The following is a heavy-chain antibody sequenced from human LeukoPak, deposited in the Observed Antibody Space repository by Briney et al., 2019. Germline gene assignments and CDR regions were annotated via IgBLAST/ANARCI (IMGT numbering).Heavy chain of an antibody. J-gene: IGHJ4*02. V-gene: IGHV4-61*02. CDR1: GGSISSGGYY. D-gene: IGHD6-19*01. Sequence: SETLSLTCTVSGGSISSGGYYWSWIRQPPGKGLEWVGRIYTSGSTNYNPSLKSRVTISVDTSKNQFSLKLSSVTAADTAVYYCARGIRSLVGSSGWYYYFDYWGQGTLVTVSS. CDR2: IYTSGST. CDR3: ARGIRSLVGSSGWYYYFDY.